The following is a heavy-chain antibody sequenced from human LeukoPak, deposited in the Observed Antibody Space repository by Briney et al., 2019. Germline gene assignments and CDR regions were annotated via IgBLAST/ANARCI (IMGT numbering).Heavy chain of an antibody. CDR1: GYTFTSYG. J-gene: IGHJ6*02. CDR3: ARDFRGYSYGYVVTGWPQYCYYGMDV. V-gene: IGHV1-18*01. D-gene: IGHD5-18*01. Sequence: ASVKVSCKASGYTFTSYGISWVRQAPGQGLEWMGWISAYNGNTNYAQKLQGSVTMTTDTSPSTAYMELRSLRSDDTAVYYCARDFRGYSYGYVVTGWPQYCYYGMDVWGQGTTVTVSS. CDR2: ISAYNGNT.